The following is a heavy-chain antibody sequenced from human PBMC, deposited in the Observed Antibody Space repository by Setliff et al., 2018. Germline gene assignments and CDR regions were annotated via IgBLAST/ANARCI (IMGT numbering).Heavy chain of an antibody. Sequence: SLTCGVSGGSFSGYYWSWIRQSPGGGLEWIGEINYSRVVNYKPSLKSRVSISLDTSKNQFSLRLTSLTAADTAVYYCARGSGSFPFDYWGLGTLVTVSS. CDR1: GGSFSGYY. V-gene: IGHV4-34*01. D-gene: IGHD1-26*01. CDR3: ARGSGSFPFDY. J-gene: IGHJ4*02. CDR2: INYSRVV.